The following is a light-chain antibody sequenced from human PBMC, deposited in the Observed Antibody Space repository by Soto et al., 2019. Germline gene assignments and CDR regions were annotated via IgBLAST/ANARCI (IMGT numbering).Light chain of an antibody. V-gene: IGLV1-44*01. CDR3: AAWDDSLNGVV. CDR2: SNN. J-gene: IGLJ2*01. Sequence: QSVLTQPPSASGTPGQRVTISCSGSSSNIGRNTVNWYQQRPGTAPKLLIYSNNQPPSGVPDRFSGSKSGTSASLAISGLQSEDEADYYCAAWDDSLNGVVFGGGTKLTVL. CDR1: SSNIGRNT.